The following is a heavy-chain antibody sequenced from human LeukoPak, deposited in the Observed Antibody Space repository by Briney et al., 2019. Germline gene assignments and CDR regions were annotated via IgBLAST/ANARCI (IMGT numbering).Heavy chain of an antibody. CDR1: GYTFTSYY. CDR2: INPSGGST. D-gene: IGHD5-18*01. J-gene: IGHJ6*03. V-gene: IGHV1-46*01. Sequence: GASVKVSCKASGYTFTSYYMHWVRQAPGQGLEWMGIINPSGGSTSYAQKFQGRVTMTRDTSISTAYMELSRLRSDDTAVYYCARVSAMVVNYYYYMDVWGKGTTVTISS. CDR3: ARVSAMVVNYYYYMDV.